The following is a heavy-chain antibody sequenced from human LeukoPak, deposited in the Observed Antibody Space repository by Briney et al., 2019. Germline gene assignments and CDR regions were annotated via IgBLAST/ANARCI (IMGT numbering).Heavy chain of an antibody. CDR2: INQRGST. CDR1: SGSFSNYY. Sequence: SETLSLTCAVYSGSFSNYYWSWLRQPPGKGLEWIGEINQRGSTNYNPSLKSRVTISGDKSKKQFSQKLSSVTAAATAVYYCARGALKWELPPIRARKSYYFDYWGQGTLVTVSS. J-gene: IGHJ4*02. V-gene: IGHV4-34*01. CDR3: ARGALKWELPPIRARKSYYFDY. D-gene: IGHD1-26*01.